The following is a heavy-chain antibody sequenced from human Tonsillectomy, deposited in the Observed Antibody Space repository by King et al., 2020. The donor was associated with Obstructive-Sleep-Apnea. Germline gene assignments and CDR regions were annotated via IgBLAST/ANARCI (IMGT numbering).Heavy chain of an antibody. Sequence: VQLVESGGGLVQPGRSLRLSCTAAIFTFGDYAMSWFCQAPGKGREWVGFIRSKAYVGTTEYAASVKGRITISRDDSKSIAYLQMNSLKTEDTAVYYCTRVGDITMVRGLIIPYYFDYWGQGTLVTVSS. V-gene: IGHV3-49*03. CDR1: IFTFGDYA. J-gene: IGHJ4*02. CDR2: IRSKAYVGTT. CDR3: TRVGDITMVRGLIIPYYFDY. D-gene: IGHD3-10*01.